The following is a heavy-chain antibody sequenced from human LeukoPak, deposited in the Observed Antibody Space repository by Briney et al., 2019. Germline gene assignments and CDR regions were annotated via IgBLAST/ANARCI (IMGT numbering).Heavy chain of an antibody. J-gene: IGHJ4*02. V-gene: IGHV4-4*02. CDR1: GGSISSSNW. CDR3: ARDREVGATGYYFDY. Sequence: SGTLSLTCAVSGGSISSSNWWSWVRQPPGKGPEWIGEIYNSGSTNYNPSLKSRVTISLDTSKNHFSLKLSSVTAADTAVYYCARDREVGATGYYFDYWGQGTLVTVSS. CDR2: IYNSGST. D-gene: IGHD1-26*01.